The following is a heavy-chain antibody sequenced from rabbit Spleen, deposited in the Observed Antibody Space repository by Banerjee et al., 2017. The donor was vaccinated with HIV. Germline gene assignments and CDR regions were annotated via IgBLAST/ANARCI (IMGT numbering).Heavy chain of an antibody. CDR2: IDPLFGNT. CDR1: GSDLSNYG. V-gene: IGHV1S47*01. J-gene: IGHJ4*01. Sequence: QELLVESGGGLVQPGGSLKLSCKASGSDLSNYGVTWVRQAPGKGLEWIGYIDPLFGNTYYASWVNGRFTISSHNAQKTLYLQLNSLTAADTATYFCVRDQAGDAGYGPYYFSLWGQGTLVTVS. CDR3: VRDQAGDAGYGPYYFSL. D-gene: IGHD4-2*01.